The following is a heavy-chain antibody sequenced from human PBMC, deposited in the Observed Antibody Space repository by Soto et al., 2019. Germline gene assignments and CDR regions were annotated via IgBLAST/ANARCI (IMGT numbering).Heavy chain of an antibody. CDR2: ISGSGGST. CDR1: GFTVSGYA. Sequence: PGGSLRLFCAASGFTVSGYAMSGVGQAPGKGLEWVSAISGSGGSTYYADSVKGRFTISRDNSKNTLYLQMNSLRAEDTAVYYCAKVGVGRFLEWLLQYYYYYGMDVWGQGTTVTVYS. J-gene: IGHJ6*02. CDR3: AKVGVGRFLEWLLQYYYYYGMDV. V-gene: IGHV3-23*01. D-gene: IGHD3-3*01.